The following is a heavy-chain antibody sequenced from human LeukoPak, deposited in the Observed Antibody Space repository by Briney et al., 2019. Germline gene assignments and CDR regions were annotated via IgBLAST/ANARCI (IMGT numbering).Heavy chain of an antibody. CDR2: ISGSGGGT. CDR3: AREVDTAMAAYYYYYGMDV. CDR1: GVTFSSYV. V-gene: IGHV3-23*01. D-gene: IGHD5-18*01. Sequence: GGSLRLSCEASGVTFSSYVMSWVRQAPGKRPEWVSGISGSGGGTYYADSVKGRFTISRDNAKNSLYLQMNSLRAEDTAVYYCAREVDTAMAAYYYYYGMDVWGQGTTVTVSS. J-gene: IGHJ6*02.